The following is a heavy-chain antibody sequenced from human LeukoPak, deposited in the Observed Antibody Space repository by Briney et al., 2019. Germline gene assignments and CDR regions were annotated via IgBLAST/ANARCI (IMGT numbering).Heavy chain of an antibody. CDR2: INPSGGST. V-gene: IGHV1-46*01. J-gene: IGHJ5*02. Sequence: ASVKVSCKPSGYTLTSYYMHWVRQAPGQGLDGMGIINPSGGSTSYAQKFQGTGTMTRDTSTSTVYMALSSLRSEDTAVYYCAGGASSSNWFDPWGQGTLVTVSS. CDR1: GYTLTSYY. D-gene: IGHD6-13*01. CDR3: AGGASSSNWFDP.